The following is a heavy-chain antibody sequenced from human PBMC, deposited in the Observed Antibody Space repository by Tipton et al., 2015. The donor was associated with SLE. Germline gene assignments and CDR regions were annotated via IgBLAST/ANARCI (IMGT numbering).Heavy chain of an antibody. V-gene: IGHV1-8*01. CDR3: ARSMVQGVMGYYYGMDV. CDR1: GYTFTSYD. CDR2: MNPNSGNT. Sequence: QLVQSGAEVKKPGASVKVSCKASGYTFTSYDINWVRQATGQGLEWMGWMNPNSGNTGYAQKFQGRVTMTRNTSISTAYVELSSLRSEDTAVYYCARSMVQGVMGYYYGMDVWGQGTTVTVSS. D-gene: IGHD3-10*01. J-gene: IGHJ6*02.